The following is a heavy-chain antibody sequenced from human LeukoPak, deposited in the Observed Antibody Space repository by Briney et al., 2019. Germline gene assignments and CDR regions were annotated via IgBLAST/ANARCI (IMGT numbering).Heavy chain of an antibody. J-gene: IGHJ3*02. CDR1: GDSVSSNSAT. Sequence: SQTLSLTCAISGDSVSSNSATWNWIRQSPSRGLEWLGRTYYRSKWYNDYAVSVKSRITINPDTSKNQFSLQLNSVTAGDTAVYYCARVGHPWGIEDAFDIWGQGTMVTVSS. D-gene: IGHD3-16*01. CDR2: TYYRSKWYN. V-gene: IGHV6-1*01. CDR3: ARVGHPWGIEDAFDI.